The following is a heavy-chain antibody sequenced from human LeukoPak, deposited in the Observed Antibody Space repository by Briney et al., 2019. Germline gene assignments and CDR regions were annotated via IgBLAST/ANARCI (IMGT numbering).Heavy chain of an antibody. Sequence: QITLKESGPTLVKPTQTLTLTCTFSGFSLSTSGVGVGWIRQPPGKALEWLALIFWDDDKRYNPSLESRLSITKDTSKDQVVLTMTNMDPADTATYYCTHSVGIVVVTSEDESFLHWGQGSLVIVSS. CDR1: GFSLSTSGVG. CDR3: THSVGIVVVTSEDESFLH. CDR2: IFWDDDK. V-gene: IGHV2-5*02. J-gene: IGHJ1*01. D-gene: IGHD2-21*02.